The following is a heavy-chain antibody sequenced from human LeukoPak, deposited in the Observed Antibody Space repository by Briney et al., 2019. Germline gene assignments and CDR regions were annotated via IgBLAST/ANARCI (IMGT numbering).Heavy chain of an antibody. D-gene: IGHD5-12*01. CDR1: GYTFTGYY. J-gene: IGHJ6*03. Sequence: GASVKVSCKASGYTFTGYYMHWVRQAPGQGLEWMGWINPNTGGTNYAQKFQGRVTMTRDTSISTAYMELSRLRSDDTAVYYCARLYSGYGNYDYYMDVWGKGTTVTVSS. CDR2: INPNTGGT. CDR3: ARLYSGYGNYDYYMDV. V-gene: IGHV1-2*02.